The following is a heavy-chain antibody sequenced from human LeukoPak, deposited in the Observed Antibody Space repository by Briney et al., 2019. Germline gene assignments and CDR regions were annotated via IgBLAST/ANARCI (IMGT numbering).Heavy chain of an antibody. V-gene: IGHV4-59*01. Sequence: ETLSLTCTVSGGPISIYYWSWIRRPPGKGLEWIGYIFYTGSTTYNPSLKSRVTISIDKSTNQFSLKLGSVTAADTAVYYCASRKGSYYFDFWGQGTLVTVSS. D-gene: IGHD1-26*01. CDR2: IFYTGST. J-gene: IGHJ4*02. CDR3: ASRKGSYYFDF. CDR1: GGPISIYY.